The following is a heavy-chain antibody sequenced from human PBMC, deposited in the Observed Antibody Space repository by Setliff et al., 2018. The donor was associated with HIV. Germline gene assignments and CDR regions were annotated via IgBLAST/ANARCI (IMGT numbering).Heavy chain of an antibody. CDR2: FYHGGRM. V-gene: IGHV4-34*01. CDR3: ARGRDSSSWYFSHYYYYYYMDV. CDR1: GGSFSGYY. J-gene: IGHJ6*03. D-gene: IGHD6-13*01. Sequence: SETLSLTCAVYGGSFSGYYWGWIRQPPGKGLEWIGSFYHGGRMSYNPSLKSRVTISIDPSKNQFSLKLVSVTAADAGLYYCARGRDSSSWYFSHYYYYYYMDVWGKGTAVTVSS.